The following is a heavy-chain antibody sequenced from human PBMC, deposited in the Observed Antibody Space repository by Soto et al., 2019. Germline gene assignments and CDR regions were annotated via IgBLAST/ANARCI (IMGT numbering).Heavy chain of an antibody. CDR2: ISGTSSNI. V-gene: IGHV3-11*01. CDR1: GFSFSDYY. CDR3: AKMTSSGWYDPVFH. D-gene: IGHD6-19*01. J-gene: IGHJ4*02. Sequence: QVQLVESGGGLVKTRGSLRLSCVASGFSFSDYYMSWVRQAPGKGLEWIAYISGTSSNIYYGDSVKGRFTIFRDNAENSVFLQMNNLRAEDTARYYCAKMTSSGWYDPVFHWGQGTLVTVSS.